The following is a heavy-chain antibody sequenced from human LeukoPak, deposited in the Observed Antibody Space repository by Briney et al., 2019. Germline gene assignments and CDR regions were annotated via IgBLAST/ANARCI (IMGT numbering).Heavy chain of an antibody. D-gene: IGHD1-26*01. J-gene: IGHJ5*02. CDR2: IYTSGST. CDR1: GGSFSGYY. V-gene: IGHV4-4*09. CDR3: ARSNSGSYGWFDP. Sequence: SETLSLTCTVSGGSFSGYYWSWIRQPPGKGLEWLGNIYTSGSTNYNPSLKSRITMSVDTSKNQFSLKLRSMTAADTAVYYCARSNSGSYGWFDPWGQGTLVTVSS.